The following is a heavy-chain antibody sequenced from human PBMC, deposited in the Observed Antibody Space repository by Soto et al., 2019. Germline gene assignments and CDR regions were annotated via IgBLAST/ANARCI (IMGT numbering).Heavy chain of an antibody. V-gene: IGHV5-51*01. CDR3: ARRRYYYDSSGYPFFDY. D-gene: IGHD3-22*01. CDR1: RYSFTSYW. J-gene: IGHJ4*02. Sequence: LKISCKGSRYSFTSYWIRWVRQMPGKGLEWMGIIYPGDSDTRYSPSFQGQVTISADKSISTAYLQWSSLKASDTAMYYCARRRYYYDSSGYPFFDYWGQGTLVTVSS. CDR2: IYPGDSDT.